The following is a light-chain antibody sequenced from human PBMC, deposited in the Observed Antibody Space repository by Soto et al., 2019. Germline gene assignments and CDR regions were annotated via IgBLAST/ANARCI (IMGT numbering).Light chain of an antibody. Sequence: NVWTQSPGSLCVSPGGIATLPCRASQSVSSNLAWYQQKPGQAPRLLIYGASTRATGIPARFSGSGSGTEFTLTISSLQSEDFAVYYCQKYNNWPRKFGQGTKVDI. CDR3: QKYNNWPRK. CDR2: GAS. CDR1: QSVSSN. J-gene: IGKJ1*01. V-gene: IGKV3-15*01.